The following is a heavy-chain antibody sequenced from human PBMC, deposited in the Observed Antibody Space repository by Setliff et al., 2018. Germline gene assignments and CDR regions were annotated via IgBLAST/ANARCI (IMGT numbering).Heavy chain of an antibody. CDR3: ARRVNYYDSSGYYYSWFYFDY. CDR2: INYSGST. CDR1: DGSISSFY. Sequence: PSETLSLTCSVSDGSISSFYWSWIRQPPGKGLEWIGYINYSGSTNYNPSLKSRVTISVDSSKNQVSLKLSSVTAADTAMYYCARRVNYYDSSGYYYSWFYFDYWGQGTQVTVSS. D-gene: IGHD3-22*01. J-gene: IGHJ4*02. V-gene: IGHV4-59*01.